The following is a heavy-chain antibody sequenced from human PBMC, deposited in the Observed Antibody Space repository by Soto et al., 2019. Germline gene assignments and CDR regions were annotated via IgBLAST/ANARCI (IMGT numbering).Heavy chain of an antibody. J-gene: IGHJ4*02. CDR2: ISTYNGNT. CDR3: AREMVRGVGSDY. Sequence: QVQLVQSGAEVKKPGASVKVSCKASGYTFTSYGISWVRQAPGQGLEWMGWISTYNGNTKYAQKLQGRGTMTTDTATSTGYMELRSLRSDDTAVFYCAREMVRGVGSDYWGQGTLVTVSS. V-gene: IGHV1-18*01. D-gene: IGHD3-10*01. CDR1: GYTFTSYG.